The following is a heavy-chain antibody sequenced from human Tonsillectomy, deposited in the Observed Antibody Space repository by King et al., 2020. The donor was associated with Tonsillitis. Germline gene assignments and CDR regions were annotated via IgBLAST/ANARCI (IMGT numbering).Heavy chain of an antibody. CDR1: GGTFSSYA. CDR2: ITPMLGIP. V-gene: IGHV1-69*09. J-gene: IGHJ3*02. D-gene: IGHD3-22*01. CDR3: ARERRYYYDTSGLDAFDI. Sequence: QLVQSGAEVKKPGSSVKVSCKASGGTFSSYAISWVRQAPGQGLEWMGRITPMLGIPDYAQKFQGRVTIIADKSTTTAYMELSSLKSEDTAVYYCARERRYYYDTSGLDAFDIWGQGTMVTVSS.